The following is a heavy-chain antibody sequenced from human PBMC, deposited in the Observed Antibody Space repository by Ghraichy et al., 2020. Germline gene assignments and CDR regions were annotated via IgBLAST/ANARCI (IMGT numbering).Heavy chain of an antibody. V-gene: IGHV4-34*01. CDR1: GGSFSGYY. J-gene: IGHJ5*02. CDR2: INHSGST. D-gene: IGHD3-3*01. CDR3: ASLRFLEWLSPLAYNWFDP. Sequence: SETLSLTCAVYGGSFSGYYWSWIRQPPGKGLEWIGEINHSGSTNYNPSLKSRVTISVDTSKNQFSLKLSSVTAADTAVYYCASLRFLEWLSPLAYNWFDPWGQGTLVTVSS.